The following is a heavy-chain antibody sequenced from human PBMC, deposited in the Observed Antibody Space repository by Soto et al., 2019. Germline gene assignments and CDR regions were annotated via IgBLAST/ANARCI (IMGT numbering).Heavy chain of an antibody. CDR2: ISYDGSNK. CDR1: GFTFSSYG. CDR3: ANLISSSWYGEVDY. Sequence: VGSLRLSCAASGFTFSSYGMHWVRQAPGKGLEWVAVISYDGSNKYYADSVKGRFTISRDNSKNTLYLQMNSLRAEDTAVYYCANLISSSWYGEVDYWGQGTLVTVSS. V-gene: IGHV3-30*18. D-gene: IGHD6-13*01. J-gene: IGHJ4*02.